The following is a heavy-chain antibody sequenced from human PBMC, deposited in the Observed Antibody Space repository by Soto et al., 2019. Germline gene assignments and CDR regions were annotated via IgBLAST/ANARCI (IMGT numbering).Heavy chain of an antibody. CDR3: ATTRTTYVYDFDS. CDR2: FDPEEGEI. CDR1: GHSLTDLS. Sequence: ASVKVSCQVAGHSLTDLSMHWVRQGPGRGLEWLGGFDPEEGEIIYAQNFQGRIRLTEDTSTDTAFMELNSLKSEDTAIYYCATTRTTYVYDFDSWGQGTLVTVSS. D-gene: IGHD3-16*01. J-gene: IGHJ4*02. V-gene: IGHV1-24*01.